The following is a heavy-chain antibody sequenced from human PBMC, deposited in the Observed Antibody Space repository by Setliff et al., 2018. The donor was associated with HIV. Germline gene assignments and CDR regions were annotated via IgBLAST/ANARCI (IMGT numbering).Heavy chain of an antibody. CDR2: LYYNGST. CDR1: GGSISSRY. J-gene: IGHJ4*02. D-gene: IGHD4-17*01. CDR3: ARDSGGYGDPRLIDY. V-gene: IGHV4-59*11. Sequence: SETLSLTCTVSGGSISSRYWSWIRLPPGKGLEWIGTLYYNGSTNYNPSLKSRVTISVDTSKNQFSLKLSSVTAADTAVYYCARDSGGYGDPRLIDYWGQGTLVTVSS.